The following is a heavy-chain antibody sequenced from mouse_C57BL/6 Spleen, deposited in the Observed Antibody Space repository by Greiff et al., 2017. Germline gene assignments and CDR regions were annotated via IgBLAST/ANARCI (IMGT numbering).Heavy chain of an antibody. V-gene: IGHV1-15*01. CDR1: GYTFTDYE. J-gene: IGHJ4*01. Sequence: QVQLKVPGAELVRPGASVTLSCKASGYTFTDYEMHWVKQTPVHGLEWIGAIDPETGGTAYNQKFKGKAILTADTSSSTAYMELRSLTSEDSAVYYCTLQSYAMDYWGQGTSVTVSS. CDR2: IDPETGGT. CDR3: TLQSYAMDY.